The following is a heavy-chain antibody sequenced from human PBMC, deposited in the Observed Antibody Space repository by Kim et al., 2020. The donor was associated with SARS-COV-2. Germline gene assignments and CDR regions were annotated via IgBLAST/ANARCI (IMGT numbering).Heavy chain of an antibody. CDR2: IYYSGST. D-gene: IGHD2-2*01. CDR3: ATEYVGNSGPADAFDI. CDR1: GGSVSSGSYY. Sequence: SETLSLTCTVSGGSVSSGSYYWGWIRQPPGKGLEWIGCIYYSGSTNYNPSLKSRVTISVDTSKNQFSLKLSSVTAADTAVYYCATEYVGNSGPADAFDIWGQGTMVTVSS. J-gene: IGHJ3*02. V-gene: IGHV4-61*01.